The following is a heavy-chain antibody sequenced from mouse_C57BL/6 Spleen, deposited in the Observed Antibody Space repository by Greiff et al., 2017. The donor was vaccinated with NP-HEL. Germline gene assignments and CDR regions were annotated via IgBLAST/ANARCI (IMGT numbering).Heavy chain of an antibody. Sequence: EVQLQQSGPELVKPGASVKISCKASGYSFTGYYMNWVKQSPEKSLEWIGEINPSTGGTTYNQKFKAKATLTVDKSSSTAYMQLKSLTSEDSAVYYCARGTTVVAFAYWGQGTLVTVSA. J-gene: IGHJ3*01. CDR1: GYSFTGYY. CDR3: ARGTTVVAFAY. CDR2: INPSTGGT. V-gene: IGHV1-42*01. D-gene: IGHD1-1*01.